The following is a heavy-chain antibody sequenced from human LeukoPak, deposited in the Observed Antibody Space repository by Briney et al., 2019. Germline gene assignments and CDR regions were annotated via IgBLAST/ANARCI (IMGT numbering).Heavy chain of an antibody. Sequence: ASVKVSCKVSGYTLTELSMHWVRQAPGKGLEWMGGFDPEDGETIYAQKFQGRVTMTEDTSTDTAYMELSSLRSEDTAVYYCATLRDSSGYYSEDFDYWGQGTLVTVFS. J-gene: IGHJ4*02. CDR2: FDPEDGET. D-gene: IGHD3-22*01. V-gene: IGHV1-24*01. CDR1: GYTLTELS. CDR3: ATLRDSSGYYSEDFDY.